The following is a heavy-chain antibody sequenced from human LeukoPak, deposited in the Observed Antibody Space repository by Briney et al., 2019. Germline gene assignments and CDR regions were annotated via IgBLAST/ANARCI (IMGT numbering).Heavy chain of an antibody. CDR1: GDSISSDNYY. Sequence: PSQTLSLTYTVSGDSISSDNYYWNWIRQPPGKGLEWIGYIYYSGSTYYNPSLKSRITISVDTSKNQFSLKLSSVTAADTAVYYCARAPYSSSSARHIDYWGQGTLITVSS. D-gene: IGHD6-6*01. CDR2: IYYSGST. CDR3: ARAPYSSSSARHIDY. J-gene: IGHJ4*02. V-gene: IGHV4-30-4*01.